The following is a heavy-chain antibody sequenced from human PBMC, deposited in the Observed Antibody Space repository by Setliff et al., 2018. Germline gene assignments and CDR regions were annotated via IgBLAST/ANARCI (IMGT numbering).Heavy chain of an antibody. V-gene: IGHV1-69*13. Sequence: GASVKVSCKASGYTFSSYAINWVRQAPGQGLAWMGGIVPVFGTRNYAQKFQGRVTFSADDSANTAYMELTSLTSEDTAVYYCARNIGMGQRDYFDYWGQGTLVTVSS. CDR1: GYTFSSYA. CDR2: IVPVFGTR. J-gene: IGHJ4*02. D-gene: IGHD5-18*01. CDR3: ARNIGMGQRDYFDY.